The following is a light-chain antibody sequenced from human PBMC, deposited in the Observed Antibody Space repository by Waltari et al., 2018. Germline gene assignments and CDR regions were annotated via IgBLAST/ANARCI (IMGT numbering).Light chain of an antibody. J-gene: IGKJ2*01. Sequence: EIVLTQSPGTLTLSAGERAILSCRASQSVSSSYLAWYQQKPGQAPRLLIYGASSRATGIPDRFSGSGSGTDFTLTINRLEPEDFAVYYCQQYGSFYTFGQGTKLEI. CDR3: QQYGSFYT. CDR1: QSVSSSY. CDR2: GAS. V-gene: IGKV3-20*01.